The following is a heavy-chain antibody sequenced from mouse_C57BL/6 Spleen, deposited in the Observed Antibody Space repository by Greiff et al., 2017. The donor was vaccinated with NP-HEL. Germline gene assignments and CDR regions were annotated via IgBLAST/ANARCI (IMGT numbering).Heavy chain of an antibody. V-gene: IGHV10-1*01. CDR2: IRSKSNNYAT. CDR3: VRHDVRGWFAY. Sequence: EVMLVESGGGLVQPKGSLKLSCAASGFSFNTYAMNWVRQAPGKGLEWVARIRSKSNNYATYYADSVKDRFTISRDDSESMLYLQMNNLKTEDTAMYYCVRHDVRGWFAYWGQGTLVTVSA. J-gene: IGHJ3*01. CDR1: GFSFNTYA.